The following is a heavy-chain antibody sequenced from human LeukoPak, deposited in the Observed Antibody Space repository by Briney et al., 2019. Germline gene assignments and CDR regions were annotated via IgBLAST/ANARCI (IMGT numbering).Heavy chain of an antibody. CDR1: GGSISSYY. J-gene: IGHJ3*02. D-gene: IGHD3-22*01. CDR3: QGNYYDSSFDI. V-gene: IGHV4-59*01. CDR2: IYYSGST. Sequence: SETLSLTCTVSGGSISSYYWSWIRQPPGKGLEWIGYIYYSGSTNYSPSLKSRVTISVDTSKNQFSLKLSSVTAEDTAVYYCQGNYYDSSFDIWGQGTMVTVSS.